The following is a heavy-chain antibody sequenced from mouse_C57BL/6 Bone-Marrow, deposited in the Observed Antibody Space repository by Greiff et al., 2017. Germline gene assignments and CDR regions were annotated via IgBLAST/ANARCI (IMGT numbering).Heavy chain of an antibody. CDR3: AIPLYYYGSQTPYAMDY. CDR2: IHPSDSDT. CDR1: GYTFTSYW. Sequence: VQLKQPGAELVKPGASVKVSCKASGYTFTSYWMHWVKQRPGQGLEWIGRIHPSDSDTNYNQKFKGKATLSVDKSSSTGYMQLSSLTSEDSAVYYCAIPLYYYGSQTPYAMDYWGQGTSVTVSS. D-gene: IGHD1-1*01. J-gene: IGHJ4*01. V-gene: IGHV1-74*01.